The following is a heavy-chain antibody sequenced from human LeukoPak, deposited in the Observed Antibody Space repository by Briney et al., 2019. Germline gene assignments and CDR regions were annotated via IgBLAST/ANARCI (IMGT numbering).Heavy chain of an antibody. D-gene: IGHD1-26*01. CDR1: GYSISSGYY. V-gene: IGHV4-38-2*02. CDR3: ARLSGSYYVLDY. J-gene: IGHJ4*02. CDR2: IYNIGST. Sequence: SETLSLTCTVSGYSISSGYYWGWIRQPPRKGLGRSGSIYNIGSTYYSPSLKSRVTISVDTSKNQFSLKLSSLSAADTAVYYCARLSGSYYVLDYWGQGTLVTVSS.